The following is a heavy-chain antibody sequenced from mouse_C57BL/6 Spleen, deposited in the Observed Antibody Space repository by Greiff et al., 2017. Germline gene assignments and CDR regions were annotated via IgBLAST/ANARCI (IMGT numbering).Heavy chain of an antibody. CDR3: ARGGFTYYFDY. J-gene: IGHJ2*01. CDR1: GYTFTSYW. D-gene: IGHD1-1*01. V-gene: IGHV1-55*01. CDR2: IYPGSGST. Sequence: VKLVESGAELVKPGASVKMSCKASGYTFTSYWITWVKQRPGQGLEWIGDIYPGSGSTNYNEKFKSKATLTVDTSSSTAYMQLSSLTSEDSAVYYCARGGFTYYFDYWGQGTTLTVSS.